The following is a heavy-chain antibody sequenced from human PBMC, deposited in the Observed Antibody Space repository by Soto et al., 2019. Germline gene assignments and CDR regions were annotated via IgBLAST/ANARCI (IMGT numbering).Heavy chain of an antibody. CDR3: ARVSGWYFLDY. J-gene: IGHJ4*02. CDR2: INAGNGNT. D-gene: IGHD6-19*01. Sequence: QVQLVQSGAEEKKPGASVKVSCKASGYTFTSYAMHWVRQAPGQRLEWMGWINAGNGNTKYSQKFQGRVPITRDTSASTVYMELSSRRSEDTAVYFCARVSGWYFLDYWGQGPLVTVSS. CDR1: GYTFTSYA. V-gene: IGHV1-3*05.